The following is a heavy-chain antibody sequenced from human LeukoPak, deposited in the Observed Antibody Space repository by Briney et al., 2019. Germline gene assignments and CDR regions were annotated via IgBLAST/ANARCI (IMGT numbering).Heavy chain of an antibody. V-gene: IGHV4-61*02. Sequence: SQTLSLTCTVSGGSISSGSYYWSWIRQPPGKGLEWIGRIYTVGSTNYNPSLKSRVTISVDTSNNQFSLKLSSVTAADTAVYYCARDHEYFYDSSGYYLNWFDPWGQGTLVTVSS. CDR1: GGSISSGSYY. J-gene: IGHJ5*02. CDR2: IYTVGST. D-gene: IGHD3-22*01. CDR3: ARDHEYFYDSSGYYLNWFDP.